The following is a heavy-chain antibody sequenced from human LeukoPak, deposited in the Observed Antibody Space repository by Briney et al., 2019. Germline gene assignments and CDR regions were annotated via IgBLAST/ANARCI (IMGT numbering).Heavy chain of an antibody. J-gene: IGHJ6*02. Sequence: GGSLRLSCVASGPTFRSYGMHWDRQAPGKGLEWVAVIWYDGSNKYYADSVKGRFTISRDNSKNTLYLQMNSLRVEDTAVYYCATLLGGDGMDVWGQGTTVIVPS. CDR3: ATLLGGDGMDV. CDR1: GPTFRSYG. V-gene: IGHV3-33*01. D-gene: IGHD3-16*01. CDR2: IWYDGSNK.